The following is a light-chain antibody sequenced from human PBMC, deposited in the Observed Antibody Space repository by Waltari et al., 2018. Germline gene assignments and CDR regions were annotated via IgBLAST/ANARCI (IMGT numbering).Light chain of an antibody. V-gene: IGKV1-12*01. J-gene: IGKJ4*01. CDR3: QQTNTFPFT. CDR2: GAS. CDR1: LGISTW. Sequence: DIQMTQSPSSVSASVGDGVTITCRASLGISTWVAWYQQKPGEAPKLLIYGASRLHSGVPSRFSGSGSETHFTLTITSLQPEDFVTYYCQQTNTFPFTFGGGTKVDI.